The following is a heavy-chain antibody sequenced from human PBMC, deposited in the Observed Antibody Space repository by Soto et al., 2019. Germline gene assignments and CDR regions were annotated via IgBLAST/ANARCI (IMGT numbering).Heavy chain of an antibody. V-gene: IGHV3-23*01. CDR1: GFIFSSYA. CDR3: AKDRVVFDY. D-gene: IGHD2-15*01. Sequence: EVQLLESGGGLVQPGASLRLSCAASGFIFSSYAMSWVRQAPGKGLEWVSAISGSGGHTFYADSVKGRFTISRDNSKNTLYLQMNSLRAEDTAVYYCAKDRVVFDYWGQGTLVTVSS. J-gene: IGHJ4*02. CDR2: ISGSGGHT.